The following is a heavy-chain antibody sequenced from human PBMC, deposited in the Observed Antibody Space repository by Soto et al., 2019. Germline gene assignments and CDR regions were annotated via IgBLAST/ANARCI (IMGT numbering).Heavy chain of an antibody. Sequence: GGSLRLSCAASGFTFSSYGMHWVRQAPGKGLEWVAVISYDGSNKYYADSVKGRFTISRDNSKNTLYLQMNSLRAEDTAVYYCAKDLGDYSLYYYYYGMDVWGQGTTVTVSS. CDR2: ISYDGSNK. J-gene: IGHJ6*02. V-gene: IGHV3-30*18. CDR3: AKDLGDYSLYYYYYGMDV. CDR1: GFTFSSYG. D-gene: IGHD4-17*01.